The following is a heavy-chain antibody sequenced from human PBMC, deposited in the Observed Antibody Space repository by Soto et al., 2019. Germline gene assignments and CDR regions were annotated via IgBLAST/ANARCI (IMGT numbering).Heavy chain of an antibody. Sequence: PSETLSLTCTVSGGFSSSSSRYWGWVRQPPGKGPEWILSVSYGGITFYNPALTGRFTISVDTSKNQFYLNLYFMTAADTAVYFCERHLGNGTHRGYFDYWGQGTLVTVSS. D-gene: IGHD1-1*01. J-gene: IGHJ4*02. CDR3: ERHLGNGTHRGYFDY. CDR2: VSYGGIT. CDR1: GGFSSSSSRY. V-gene: IGHV4-39*01.